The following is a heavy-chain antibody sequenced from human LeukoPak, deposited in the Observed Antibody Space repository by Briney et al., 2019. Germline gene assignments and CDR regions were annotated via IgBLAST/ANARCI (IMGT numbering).Heavy chain of an antibody. CDR2: IRYDGSNK. J-gene: IGHJ4*02. Sequence: GGSLRLSCAASGFTFSSYGMHWVRQAPGKGLEWVAFIRYDGSNKYYADSVKGRFTISRDTSKNTLYLQMNSLRAEDTAVYYCAKGQSGATLYYYDSSGYYFLDYWGQGTLVTVSS. CDR3: AKGQSGATLYYYDSSGYYFLDY. CDR1: GFTFSSYG. V-gene: IGHV3-30*02. D-gene: IGHD3-22*01.